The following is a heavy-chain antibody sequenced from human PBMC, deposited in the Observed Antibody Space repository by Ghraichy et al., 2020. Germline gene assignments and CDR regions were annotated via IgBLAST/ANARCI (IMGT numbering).Heavy chain of an antibody. CDR1: AGSISSYY. J-gene: IGHJ6*02. V-gene: IGHV4-59*01. CDR2: IFYSGTT. CDR3: AREYSSPREVSGMDV. D-gene: IGHD6-19*01. Sequence: SETLSLTCTVSAGSISSYYWSWIRQSPGKGLEWIGYIFYSGTTTYNPSLKSRVTISVDTSKNQFSLKLTSVTAADTAVYYCAREYSSPREVSGMDVWGQGTTVTVSS.